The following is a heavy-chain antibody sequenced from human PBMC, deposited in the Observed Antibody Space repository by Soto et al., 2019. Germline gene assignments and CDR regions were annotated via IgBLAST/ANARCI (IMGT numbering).Heavy chain of an antibody. CDR2: VGRFGNT. CDR3: AKEGRLRSPAGDYFDS. J-gene: IGHJ4*02. D-gene: IGHD3-10*01. CDR1: GFSFPDYD. V-gene: IGHV3-23*01. Sequence: LRLSCAASGFSFPDYDMNWVRQTPGKGLEWVAAVGRFGNTYYRDSVRGRFTISRDDSRNTVYLQMNRLRVEDTAVYFCAKEGRLRSPAGDYFDSWAQGSLVTVSS.